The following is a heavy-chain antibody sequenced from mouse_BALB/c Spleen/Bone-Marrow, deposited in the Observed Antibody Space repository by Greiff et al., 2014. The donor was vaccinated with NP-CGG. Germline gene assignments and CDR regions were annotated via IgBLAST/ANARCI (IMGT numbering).Heavy chain of an antibody. CDR2: ISYSGRS. J-gene: IGHJ1*01. CDR3: ARSADWYFDV. V-gene: IGHV3-2*02. CDR1: GYSITSDYA. Sequence: DVKLVESGPGLVKPSQSLSLTCTVTGYSITSDYAWHWIRQFPGNKLEWMGYISYSGRSSYYPSLKSRISITRDTSKNQFFPQLNSVTTEDTATYYCARSADWYFDVWGAGTTVTVSS.